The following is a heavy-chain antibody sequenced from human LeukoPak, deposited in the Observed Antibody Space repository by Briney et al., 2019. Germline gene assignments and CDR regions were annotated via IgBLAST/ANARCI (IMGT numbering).Heavy chain of an antibody. CDR2: TSDRGDYT. CDR3: ARKAQYNGNYPLDY. J-gene: IGHJ4*02. D-gene: IGHD1-26*01. V-gene: IGHV3-23*01. Sequence: GGSLRLSCAASGFTFSTYGMHWVRQAPGKGLEWVSGTSDRGDYTYYADSVKGRFTISRDNSKNTLYLQMNSLRAEDTALYFCARKAQYNGNYPLDYWGQGTLVTVSS. CDR1: GFTFSTYG.